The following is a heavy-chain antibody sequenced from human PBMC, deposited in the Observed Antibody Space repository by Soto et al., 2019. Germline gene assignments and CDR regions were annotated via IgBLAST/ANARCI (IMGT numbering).Heavy chain of an antibody. D-gene: IGHD2-8*01. CDR2: ISYDGSNK. J-gene: IGHJ5*02. Sequence: QVQLVESGGGVVQPGRSLRLSCAASGFTFSSYAMHWVRQAPGKGLEWVAVISYDGSNKYYADSVKGRFTISRDNSKNTLYLQMNSLRADDTALYYCAREEWPEANCFDPCCQGTLLTVSS. CDR1: GFTFSSYA. V-gene: IGHV3-30-3*01. CDR3: AREEWPEANCFDP.